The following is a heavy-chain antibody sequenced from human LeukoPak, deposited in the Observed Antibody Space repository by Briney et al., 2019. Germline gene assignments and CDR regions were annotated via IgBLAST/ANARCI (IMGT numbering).Heavy chain of an antibody. Sequence: SETLSLTCAVYGGSFSGYYWSWIRQPPGKGLEWIGKINHSGSTNYNPSLKSRVTISVDTSKNQFSLKLSSVTAADTAVYYCARDRGGYTYSHDYWGQGTLVTVSS. D-gene: IGHD5-18*01. J-gene: IGHJ4*02. CDR1: GGSFSGYY. V-gene: IGHV4-34*01. CDR2: INHSGST. CDR3: ARDRGGYTYSHDY.